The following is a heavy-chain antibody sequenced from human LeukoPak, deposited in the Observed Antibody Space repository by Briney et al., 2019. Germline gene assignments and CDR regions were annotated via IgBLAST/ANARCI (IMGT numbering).Heavy chain of an antibody. Sequence: GASVKVSCKASGYTFATYGFCWVRQAPGHGLEWMGWISANNGKTNFAQKFQGRVTMTTGTSTTTAYMELTSLRPDDTAVYYCAKVAGDRLDSWGQGTLVTVSS. CDR1: GYTFATYG. CDR2: ISANNGKT. V-gene: IGHV1-18*01. CDR3: AKVAGDRLDS. J-gene: IGHJ4*02. D-gene: IGHD6-13*01.